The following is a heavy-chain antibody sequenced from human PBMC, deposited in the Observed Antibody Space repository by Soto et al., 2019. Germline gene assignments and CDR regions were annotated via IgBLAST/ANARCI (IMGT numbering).Heavy chain of an antibody. Sequence: ASVKVSCKASGYTFTGYYMHRVRQAPGQGLEWMGWINPNSGGTNYAQKFQGRVTMTRDTSISTAYMELSRLRSDDTAVYYCARGFSGSGYGRAWGQGTLVTVSS. CDR1: GYTFTGYY. CDR2: INPNSGGT. CDR3: ARGFSGSGYGRA. V-gene: IGHV1-2*02. J-gene: IGHJ5*02. D-gene: IGHD5-12*01.